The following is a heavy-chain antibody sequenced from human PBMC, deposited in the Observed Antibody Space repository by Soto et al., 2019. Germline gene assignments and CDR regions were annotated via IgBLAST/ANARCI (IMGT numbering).Heavy chain of an antibody. Sequence: QVQLVESGGGVVQPGRSLRLSCAASGFTFSSYGMHWVRQAPGKGLEWVAVIWYDGSNKYYADSVKGRFTISRDNSKNTLYLQMNSLRAEDTAVYYCARSVRGVIIYSYGMDVWGQGTTVTVSS. CDR2: IWYDGSNK. J-gene: IGHJ6*02. CDR3: ARSVRGVIIYSYGMDV. D-gene: IGHD3-10*02. CDR1: GFTFSSYG. V-gene: IGHV3-33*01.